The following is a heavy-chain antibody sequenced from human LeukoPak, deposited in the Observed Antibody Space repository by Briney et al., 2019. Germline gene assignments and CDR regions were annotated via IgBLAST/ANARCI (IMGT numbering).Heavy chain of an antibody. D-gene: IGHD2-15*01. Sequence: ASVKVSCKASGYTFIDYYVHWVRQAPGQGLEWMGWVNPQSGGTIYAQKFQGRVTMTRDTSINTVYMELSRLTSDDTAVYYCARVETYCSGGDCYSRWVDYWGQGTLVTVSS. CDR2: VNPQSGGT. V-gene: IGHV1-2*02. J-gene: IGHJ4*02. CDR3: ARVETYCSGGDCYSRWVDY. CDR1: GYTFIDYY.